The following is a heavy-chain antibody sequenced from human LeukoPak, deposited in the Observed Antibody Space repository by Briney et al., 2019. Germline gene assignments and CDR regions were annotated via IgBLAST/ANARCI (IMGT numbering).Heavy chain of an antibody. CDR1: GFSFSNNA. D-gene: IGHD2-15*01. J-gene: IGHJ4*01. V-gene: IGHV3-23*01. CDR2: IGNSGGGT. Sequence: QPGGSLSLSCAACGFSFSNNAMSWVRQAPGNGLEWVSAIGNSGGGTYYADSLQGRVTISRDNSKNTLYLQMNSLRAEDTAVYYCVKRYCSGDTCYSAFDYWGHGTLVTVSS. CDR3: VKRYCSGDTCYSAFDY.